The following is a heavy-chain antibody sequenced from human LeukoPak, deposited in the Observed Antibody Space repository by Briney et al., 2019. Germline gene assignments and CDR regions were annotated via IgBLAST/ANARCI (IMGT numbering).Heavy chain of an antibody. Sequence: PSETLSLTCTVSGGSISSYYWSWIRQPPGKGLEWIGYIYYSGSTNYNPSLKSRVTISVDTSKNQFSLKLSSVTAADMAVYYCARGDGYVDYMDVWGKGTTVTVSS. CDR1: GGSISSYY. CDR3: ARGDGYVDYMDV. D-gene: IGHD5-24*01. J-gene: IGHJ6*03. V-gene: IGHV4-59*01. CDR2: IYYSGST.